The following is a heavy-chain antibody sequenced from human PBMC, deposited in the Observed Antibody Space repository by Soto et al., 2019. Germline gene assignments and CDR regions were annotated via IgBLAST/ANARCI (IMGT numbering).Heavy chain of an antibody. Sequence: SATLALTCTVSGDSISTACYCWNGIRQPPGKGLEWIGYIYYIGHTYYIPHLKSRVTISADTSKNKISLKLNSVTAADTAVYYCERGIYSTSSFFDSWGQGTLVTVSS. CDR1: GDSISTACYC. V-gene: IGHV4-30-4*02. CDR3: ERGIYSTSSFFDS. D-gene: IGHD6-6*01. CDR2: IYYIGHT. J-gene: IGHJ4*02.